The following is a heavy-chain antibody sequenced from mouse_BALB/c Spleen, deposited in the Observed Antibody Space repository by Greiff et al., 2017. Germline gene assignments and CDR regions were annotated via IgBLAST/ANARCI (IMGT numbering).Heavy chain of an antibody. D-gene: IGHD2-3*01. V-gene: IGHV1-82*01. Sequence: QVQLQQSGPELVKPGASVKISCKASGYAFSSSWMNWVKQRPGQGLEWIGRIYPGDGDTNYNGKFKGKATLTADKSSSTAYMQLSSLTSVDSPVYFCAKETIYDGYLQGAYWGQGTLVTVSA. CDR1: GYAFSSSW. CDR2: IYPGDGDT. J-gene: IGHJ3*01. CDR3: AKETIYDGYLQGAY.